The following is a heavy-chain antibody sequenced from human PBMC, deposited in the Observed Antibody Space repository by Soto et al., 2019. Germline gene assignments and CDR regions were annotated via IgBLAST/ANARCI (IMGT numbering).Heavy chain of an antibody. D-gene: IGHD2-15*01. Sequence: QVQLVESGGGVVQPGRSLRLSCAASGFTFSSYVMHWVRQAPGTGLEWVALISNDGSKKYYADSVNDSFTISRDHSKNALYLQMDSLRAEATAVSYCGKDFHGGVVVVAAAHWGQGTLVTVSS. CDR1: GFTFSSYV. J-gene: IGHJ4*02. V-gene: IGHV3-30*18. CDR3: GKDFHGGVVVVAAAH. CDR2: ISNDGSKK.